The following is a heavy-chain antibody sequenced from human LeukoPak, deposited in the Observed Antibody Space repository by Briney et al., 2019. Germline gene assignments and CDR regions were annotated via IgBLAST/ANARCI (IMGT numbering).Heavy chain of an antibody. Sequence: PSETLSLTCDVSVGSIRGYYWSWIRQSLEKGLEWIGYIYSSGSTNYNPSLKSRVTMSVDTSKNQLSLKVSSVTAADTAVYYCARVFDSGSQAYFYYMDVWGKGTTVIISS. CDR1: VGSIRGYY. J-gene: IGHJ6*03. D-gene: IGHD3-10*01. V-gene: IGHV4-59*01. CDR2: IYSSGST. CDR3: ARVFDSGSQAYFYYMDV.